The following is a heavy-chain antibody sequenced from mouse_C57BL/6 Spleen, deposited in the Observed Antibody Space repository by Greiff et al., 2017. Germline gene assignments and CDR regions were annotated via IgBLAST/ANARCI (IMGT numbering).Heavy chain of an antibody. D-gene: IGHD1-1*01. J-gene: IGHJ1*03. Sequence: EVQLVESEGGLVQPGSSMKLSCTASGFTFSDYYMAWVRQVPEKGLEWVANINYDGSSTYYLDSLKSRFIISRDNAKNILYLQMSSLKSEDTATYYCARDPDYGSSYNWYFDVWGTGTTVTVSS. V-gene: IGHV5-16*01. CDR3: ARDPDYGSSYNWYFDV. CDR2: INYDGSST. CDR1: GFTFSDYY.